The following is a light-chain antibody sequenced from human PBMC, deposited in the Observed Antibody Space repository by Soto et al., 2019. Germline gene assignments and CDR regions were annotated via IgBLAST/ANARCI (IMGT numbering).Light chain of an antibody. CDR2: GAS. J-gene: IGKJ5*01. CDR1: QSISSSY. CDR3: QQDYNLPIT. V-gene: IGKV3D-7*01. Sequence: EVVLTQSPATLSLSPGEGATLSCRVSQSISSSYLSWYQQRPGQAPRLLIYGASTRAIGIPARFSGSGRGSGTDFTLTISSLQPEDFAVYYCQQDYNLPITFGQGTRLEIK.